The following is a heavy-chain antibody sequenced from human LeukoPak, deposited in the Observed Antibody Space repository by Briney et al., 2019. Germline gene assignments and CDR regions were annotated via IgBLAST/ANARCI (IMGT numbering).Heavy chain of an antibody. V-gene: IGHV1-46*01. J-gene: IGHJ6*03. Sequence: ASVKVSCKASGYTFTSYDINWVRQATGQGLEWMGIINPSGGSTSYAQKFQGRVTMTRDMSTSTVYMELSSLRSEDTAVYYCASSGSSGWYPSYYYYMDVWGKGTTVTVSS. CDR2: INPSGGST. CDR1: GYTFTSYD. CDR3: ASSGSSGWYPSYYYYMDV. D-gene: IGHD6-19*01.